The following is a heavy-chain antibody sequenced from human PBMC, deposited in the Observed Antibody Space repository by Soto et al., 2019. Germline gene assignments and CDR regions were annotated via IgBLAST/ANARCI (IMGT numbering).Heavy chain of an antibody. CDR2: ISYDGSDK. Sequence: QVQLVESGGGVVQPGRSLRLSCAASGVTFRSHAMHWVRQAPGKGLEWVAVISYDGSDKYYADSVKGRFTISRDNSENTVSLQTNNLRAEDSAVYYCARGVRRTAIVAYHNYGMDVWGQGTTLTVSS. CDR1: GVTFRSHA. J-gene: IGHJ6*02. V-gene: IGHV3-30-3*01. D-gene: IGHD5-18*01. CDR3: ARGVRRTAIVAYHNYGMDV.